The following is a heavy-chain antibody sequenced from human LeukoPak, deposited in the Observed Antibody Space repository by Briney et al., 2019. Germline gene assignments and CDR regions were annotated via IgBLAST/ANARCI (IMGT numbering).Heavy chain of an antibody. Sequence: GGSLRLSCAASGFTFSSYTMSWVRQAPGKGLEWVSAISGSGGSTYYADSVKGRFTISRDNSKNTLYLQMNSLRAEDTAVYYCAKVEYFGSGGYFDYWGQGTLVTVSS. CDR2: ISGSGGST. J-gene: IGHJ4*02. CDR3: AKVEYFGSGGYFDY. D-gene: IGHD6-6*01. CDR1: GFTFSSYT. V-gene: IGHV3-23*01.